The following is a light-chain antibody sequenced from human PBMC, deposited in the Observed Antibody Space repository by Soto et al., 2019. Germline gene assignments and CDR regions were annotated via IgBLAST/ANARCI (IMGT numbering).Light chain of an antibody. CDR2: DVS. V-gene: IGLV2-14*03. Sequence: QSVLTQPASVSASPGQSITIPCTGTSSDVGTYKYVSWYQHHPGKAPKLMIYDVSNRPSGVSNRFSGSKSGNTASLIISGLQTEDEADYYCSSYTTSSTLVFGGGTKVTVL. J-gene: IGLJ2*01. CDR1: SSDVGTYKY. CDR3: SSYTTSSTLV.